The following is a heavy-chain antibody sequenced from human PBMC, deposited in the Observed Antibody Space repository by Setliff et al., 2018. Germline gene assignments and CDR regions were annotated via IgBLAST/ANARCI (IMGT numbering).Heavy chain of an antibody. CDR3: ARGRMRGSCSGPSCTYDPFDI. CDR1: GESFSNNY. D-gene: IGHD2-2*01. V-gene: IGHV4-34*01. J-gene: IGHJ3*02. CDR2: IYHSGSS. Sequence: LSLTCRVYGESFSNNYWGWIRQPPGKGLEWIGSIYHSGSSYYNSSLRSRVTISVDTSKNQFSLILRSVTAADTAVYHCARGRMRGSCSGPSCTYDPFDIWGQGTPVTVSS.